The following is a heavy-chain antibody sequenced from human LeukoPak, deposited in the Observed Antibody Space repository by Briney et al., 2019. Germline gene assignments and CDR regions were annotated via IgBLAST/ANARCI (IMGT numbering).Heavy chain of an antibody. CDR2: LSPYNGNK. J-gene: IGHJ4*02. D-gene: IGHD3-22*01. Sequence: ASVKVSCKASGYTFTSYGISWVRHAPGQGLEWMGWLSPYNGNKNYAQKFQGRVTMTTDLSTSTAYMEVRSLRSDDTAVYHCARDGTWGRYHYDSTGNDYYFDYWGQGTLVTVSS. CDR3: ARDGTWGRYHYDSTGNDYYFDY. CDR1: GYTFTSYG. V-gene: IGHV1-18*01.